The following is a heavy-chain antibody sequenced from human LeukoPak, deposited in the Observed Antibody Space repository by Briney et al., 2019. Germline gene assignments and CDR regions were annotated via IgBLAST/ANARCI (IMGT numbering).Heavy chain of an antibody. Sequence: GRSLRLSCAASGFTFSSYAMHWVRQAPGKGLEWVAVISYDGSNKYYADSVKGRFTISRDNSKNTLYLQMNSLRAEDTAVYYCARDGNYGDYAVAFDYWGQGTLVTVSP. D-gene: IGHD4-17*01. CDR1: GFTFSSYA. J-gene: IGHJ4*02. CDR2: ISYDGSNK. CDR3: ARDGNYGDYAVAFDY. V-gene: IGHV3-30*04.